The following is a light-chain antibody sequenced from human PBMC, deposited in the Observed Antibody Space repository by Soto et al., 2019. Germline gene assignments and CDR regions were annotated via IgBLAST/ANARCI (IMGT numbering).Light chain of an antibody. Sequence: IQLAQTPSSLSASVGDRDTITCRASQGFSTYLAWYQQKPGKAPKLLIYGASTLQSGVPSRFSGSGSGTDFTLTISSLQPEDFATYYCQQLNSYPLTFGQGTRLEIK. CDR1: QGFSTY. V-gene: IGKV1-9*01. CDR2: GAS. J-gene: IGKJ5*01. CDR3: QQLNSYPLT.